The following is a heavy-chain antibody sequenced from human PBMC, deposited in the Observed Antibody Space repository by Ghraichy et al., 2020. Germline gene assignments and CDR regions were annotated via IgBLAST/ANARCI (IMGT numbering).Heavy chain of an antibody. D-gene: IGHD3-22*01. CDR1: GYTFTSYD. V-gene: IGHV1-8*01. J-gene: IGHJ6*02. Sequence: ASVKVSCKASGYTFTSYDINLVRQAPGQGLEWMGWMNPNSGNTGYAQKFQGRVTMTRNTSISTAYMELSSLRSEDTAVYYCARGYYYDSSGYYLDVWGQGITVTVSS. CDR3: ARGYYYDSSGYYLDV. CDR2: MNPNSGNT.